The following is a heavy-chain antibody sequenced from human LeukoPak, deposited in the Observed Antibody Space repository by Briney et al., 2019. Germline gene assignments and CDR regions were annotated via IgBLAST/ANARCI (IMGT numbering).Heavy chain of an antibody. V-gene: IGHV3-21*01. J-gene: IGHJ4*02. Sequence: GGSLRLSCAASGFTFSSYSMNWVRQAPGKGLEWVSSISSSSSYIYYTDSVKGRFTISRDNAKNSLYLQMNSLRAEDTAVYYCARDYYGSGSCDYWGQGTLVTVSS. CDR3: ARDYYGSGSCDY. D-gene: IGHD3-10*01. CDR1: GFTFSSYS. CDR2: ISSSSSYI.